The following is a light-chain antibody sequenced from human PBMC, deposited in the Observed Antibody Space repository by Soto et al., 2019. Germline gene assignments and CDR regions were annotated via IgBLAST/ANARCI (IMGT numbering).Light chain of an antibody. Sequence: EVVLTQSPGALSLSPGERANLSCRASQSISSSFIAWYQQKPGQAPRHLISGASGRATGIPDRFSASGSGTAFTLTISGLEPEDFAVYYCQQDDSSPETFGQGTKVEVK. CDR1: QSISSSF. CDR3: QQDDSSPET. CDR2: GAS. J-gene: IGKJ1*01. V-gene: IGKV3-20*01.